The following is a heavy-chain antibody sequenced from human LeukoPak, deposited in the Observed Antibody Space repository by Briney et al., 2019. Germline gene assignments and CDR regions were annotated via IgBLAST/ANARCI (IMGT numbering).Heavy chain of an antibody. V-gene: IGHV1-2*02. CDR3: ARDLISTTLYNWFDP. Sequence: ASVEVSCKASGYTFTGCYMHWVRQAPGQGLEWMGWINPNSGGTNYAQKFQGRVTMTRDTSISTAYMELSRLRSDDTAVYYCARDLISTTLYNWFDPWGQGTLVTVSS. D-gene: IGHD1-1*01. CDR2: INPNSGGT. CDR1: GYTFTGCY. J-gene: IGHJ5*02.